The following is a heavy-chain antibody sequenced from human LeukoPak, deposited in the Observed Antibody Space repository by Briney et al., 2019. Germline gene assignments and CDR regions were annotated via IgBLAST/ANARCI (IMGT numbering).Heavy chain of an antibody. J-gene: IGHJ4*02. V-gene: IGHV3-15*01. CDR3: TRDWGGSQWRGF. CDR2: IKSKTDGGTT. D-gene: IGHD3-16*01. Sequence: GGSLRLSCAASGFTFSNAWMSWVRQAPGKGLEWVGRIKSKTDGGTTDYAAPVKGRFTISRDDSKNIAYLQMNSLKTEDTAVYYCTRDWGGSQWRGFWGQGTLVTVSS. CDR1: GFTFSNAW.